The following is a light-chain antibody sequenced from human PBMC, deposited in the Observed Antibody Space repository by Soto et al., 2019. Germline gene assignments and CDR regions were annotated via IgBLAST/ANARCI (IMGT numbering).Light chain of an antibody. CDR3: GSWDNSLSVVV. V-gene: IGLV1-44*01. CDR2: SNN. J-gene: IGLJ2*01. Sequence: QSVLTQPPSASGTPGQRVTISCSGSSSNIGSNTVNWYQQLPGTAPKLLIYSNNQRPSGVPDRFSGSKSGTSASLAISGLQSGDEADYYCGSWDNSLSVVVFGGGTKVTVL. CDR1: SSNIGSNT.